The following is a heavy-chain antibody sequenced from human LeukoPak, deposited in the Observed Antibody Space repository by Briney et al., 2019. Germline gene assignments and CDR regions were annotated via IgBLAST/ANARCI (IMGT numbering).Heavy chain of an antibody. CDR1: GFTFSSYW. V-gene: IGHV3-7*01. J-gene: IGHJ1*01. Sequence: PGGSLRLSCAASGFTFSSYWMSWVRQAPGKGLEWVANIKQDGSEKYYVDSVKGRFTISRDIAKNSLYLQMNSLRAEDTAVYYCARDRGYSSGWGLHWGQGTLVTVSS. D-gene: IGHD6-19*01. CDR2: IKQDGSEK. CDR3: ARDRGYSSGWGLH.